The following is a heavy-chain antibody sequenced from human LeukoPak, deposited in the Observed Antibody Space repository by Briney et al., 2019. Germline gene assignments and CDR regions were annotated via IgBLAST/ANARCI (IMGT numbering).Heavy chain of an antibody. CDR2: IYYSGST. Sequence: SETLSLTCTVSGGSISSSRYYWGWIRQPPGKGLEWIGSIYYSGSTYYNPSLKSRVTISVDTSKNQFSLKLGSVTAADTAVYYCARGTMTTVTYYFDYWGQGTLVTVSS. V-gene: IGHV4-39*01. CDR3: ARGTMTTVTYYFDY. CDR1: GGSISSSRYY. J-gene: IGHJ4*02. D-gene: IGHD4-17*01.